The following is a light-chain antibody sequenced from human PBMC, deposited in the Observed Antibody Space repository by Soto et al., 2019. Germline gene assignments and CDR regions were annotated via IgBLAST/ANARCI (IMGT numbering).Light chain of an antibody. CDR3: AAWDDSLSGPV. CDR2: RNN. Sequence: QSALTQPPSASVTPGQRVTISFSGSSSTIGSNYVYWYQQLPGTAPKLLIYRNNQRPSGVPDRFSGSKSGTSASLAISGLRSEDEADYYCAAWDDSLSGPVFGGGTQLTVL. CDR1: SSTIGSNY. V-gene: IGLV1-47*01. J-gene: IGLJ2*01.